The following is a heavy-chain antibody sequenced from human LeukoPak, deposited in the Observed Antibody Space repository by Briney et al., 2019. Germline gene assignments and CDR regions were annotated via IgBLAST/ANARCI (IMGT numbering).Heavy chain of an antibody. CDR3: ARRELYYFDY. Sequence: SETLSLTCTVSGDFISSSNYYWGWIRQPPGKGLEWIGTIYYSGTTYYNPSLKSRVTISVDTSKNQFSLKLTSVTAADTAVYYCARRELYYFDYWGQGTLVTVSS. V-gene: IGHV4-39*01. CDR1: GDFISSSNYY. J-gene: IGHJ4*02. CDR2: IYYSGTT. D-gene: IGHD1-7*01.